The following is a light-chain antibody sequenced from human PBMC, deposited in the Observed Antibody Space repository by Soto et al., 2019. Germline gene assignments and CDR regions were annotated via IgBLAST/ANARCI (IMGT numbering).Light chain of an antibody. CDR1: QSIMNY. J-gene: IGKJ1*01. V-gene: IGKV1-39*01. CDR2: AAS. Sequence: DIQLTQSPSSLSASVGDRVTITCRASQSIMNYLNWYQQKAGMAPKLLIYAASSLQSGVPSRFGGSGSGTDFTLTISRLQPEDFAAYYCQQSYSMTPETFGQGTKVEVK. CDR3: QQSYSMTPET.